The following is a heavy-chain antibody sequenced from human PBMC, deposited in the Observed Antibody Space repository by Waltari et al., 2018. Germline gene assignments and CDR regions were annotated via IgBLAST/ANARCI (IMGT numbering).Heavy chain of an antibody. CDR1: GFTFSRYS. V-gene: IGHV3-48*01. CDR2: ISSSSSTI. J-gene: IGHJ3*02. Sequence: EVQLVESGGGLVQPGGSLRLSCAASGFTFSRYSMNWVRQAPGKGLEWVSYISSSSSTIYYADSVKGRFTISRDNAKNSLYLQMNSLRAEDTAVYYCARVGSGYPDAFDIWGQGTMVTVSS. CDR3: ARVGSGYPDAFDI. D-gene: IGHD3-22*01.